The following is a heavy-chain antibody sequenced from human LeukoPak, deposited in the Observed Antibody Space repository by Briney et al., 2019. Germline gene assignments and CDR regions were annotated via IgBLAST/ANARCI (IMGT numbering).Heavy chain of an antibody. CDR3: ARDRGIGYCSGGSCYGSNWFDP. CDR2: IYYSGST. J-gene: IGHJ5*01. CDR1: GGSISSSSYY. D-gene: IGHD2-15*01. V-gene: IGHV4-39*07. Sequence: SETLSLTCTVSGGSISSSSYYWGWIRQPPGKGLEWIGSIYYSGSTYYNPTLKSRVTISVDTSKNQFSLKLSSVTAADTAVYYCARDRGIGYCSGGSCYGSNWFDPWGQGTLVTVSS.